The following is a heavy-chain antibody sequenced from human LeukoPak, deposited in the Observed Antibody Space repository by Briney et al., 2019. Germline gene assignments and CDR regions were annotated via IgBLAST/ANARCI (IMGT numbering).Heavy chain of an antibody. CDR2: IKQDGSEK. Sequence: GGSLRLSCVGSGFTSSDYWMSWVRQAPGKGLEWVANIKQDGSEKDYVDALKGRFTISRDNAKNSLYLQMNSLRAEDTAAYYCARWLELMRNFDWWGQGTLVTVSS. CDR3: ARWLELMRNFDW. CDR1: GFTSSDYW. J-gene: IGHJ4*02. D-gene: IGHD5-24*01. V-gene: IGHV3-7*01.